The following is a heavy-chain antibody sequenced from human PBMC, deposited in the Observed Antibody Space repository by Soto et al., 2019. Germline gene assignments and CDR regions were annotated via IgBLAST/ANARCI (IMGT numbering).Heavy chain of an antibody. CDR3: ARAQRYCSSTSCYAGVYAFDI. CDR2: IWYDGSNK. V-gene: IGHV3-33*01. CDR1: GFTFSSYG. J-gene: IGHJ3*02. Sequence: GALRLSCAASGFTFSSYGMHWVRQAPGKGLEWVAVIWYDGSNKYYADSVKGRFTISRDNSKNTLYLQMNSLRAEDTAVYYCARAQRYCSSTSCYAGVYAFDIWGQGTMVTVSS. D-gene: IGHD2-2*01.